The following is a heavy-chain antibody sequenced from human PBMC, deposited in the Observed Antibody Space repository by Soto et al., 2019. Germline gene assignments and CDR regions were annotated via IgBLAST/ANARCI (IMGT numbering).Heavy chain of an antibody. D-gene: IGHD3-22*01. J-gene: IGHJ4*02. CDR1: GFSFSSYV. V-gene: IGHV3-23*01. Sequence: EVQLLESGGGLVQPGGSLRLSCAASGFSFSSYVVSWVRQAPGKGLEWVSAISGSGGSTYYADSVKGRFTISRDNSKNTLHLQMNSLRVEDTAVYYCAKERDSRGYFDYWGQGTLVTVSS. CDR2: ISGSGGST. CDR3: AKERDSRGYFDY.